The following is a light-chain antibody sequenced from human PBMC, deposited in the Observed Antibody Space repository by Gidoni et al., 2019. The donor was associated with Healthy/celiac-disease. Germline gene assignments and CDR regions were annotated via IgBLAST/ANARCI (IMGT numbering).Light chain of an antibody. CDR1: QSVSSN. V-gene: IGKV3-15*01. J-gene: IGKJ2*01. CDR3: QQYNNWSYT. Sequence: EIVMTQSPATLSGSPGERATLSCRASQSVSSNLAWYQQTPGQAPRLLIYGASTRATGIPARFSGSESGTEFTLTISSLQSEDFAVYYCQQYNNWSYTFGQGTKLEIK. CDR2: GAS.